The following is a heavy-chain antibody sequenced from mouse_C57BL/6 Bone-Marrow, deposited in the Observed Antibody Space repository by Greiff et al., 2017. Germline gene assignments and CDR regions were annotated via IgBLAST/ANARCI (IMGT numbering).Heavy chain of an antibody. CDR2: IYPSDSET. Sequence: QVQLQQPGAELVRPGSSVKLSCKASGYTFTSYWMDWVKQRPGQGLEWIGNIYPSDSETHYNQKFKDKATLTVDKSSSTAYMQLSSLTSEDSAVYYCARFGYYTFFDYWDQGTTLTVSS. V-gene: IGHV1-61*01. J-gene: IGHJ2*01. CDR1: GYTFTSYW. CDR3: ARFGYYTFFDY. D-gene: IGHD2-3*01.